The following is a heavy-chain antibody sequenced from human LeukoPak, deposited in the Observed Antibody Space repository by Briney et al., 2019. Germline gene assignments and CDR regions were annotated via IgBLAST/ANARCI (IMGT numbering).Heavy chain of an antibody. J-gene: IGHJ4*02. CDR2: INSDGSWT. V-gene: IGHV3-74*01. CDR3: VSFYETY. CDR1: GNYW. Sequence: GGSLRLSCAASGNYWMHWVRQAPGKGLVWVSHINSDGSWTSYADSVKGRFTISKDNAKNTVFLQMDSLRAEDTAVYYCVSFYETYWGRGTLVTVSS. D-gene: IGHD2/OR15-2a*01.